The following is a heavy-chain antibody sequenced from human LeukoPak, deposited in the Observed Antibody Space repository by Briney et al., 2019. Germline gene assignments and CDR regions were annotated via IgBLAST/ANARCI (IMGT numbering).Heavy chain of an antibody. J-gene: IGHJ5*02. CDR1: GGSISSSSYY. Sequence: SETLSLTCTVSGGSISSSSYYWGWIRQPPGKGLEWIGSIYYSGSTYYNPSLKSRVTISVDTSKNQFSLKLGSVTAADTAVYYCARRGYSSSKFDPWGQGTLVTVSS. CDR2: IYYSGST. CDR3: ARRGYSSSKFDP. V-gene: IGHV4-39*01. D-gene: IGHD6-6*01.